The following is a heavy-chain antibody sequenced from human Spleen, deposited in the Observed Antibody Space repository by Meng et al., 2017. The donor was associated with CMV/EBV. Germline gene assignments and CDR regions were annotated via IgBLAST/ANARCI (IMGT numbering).Heavy chain of an antibody. V-gene: IGHV3-33*06. D-gene: IGHD3-3*02. CDR3: AKDHFSLEGYFDY. Sequence: CAASGFTFSASGMHWVRQAPGRGLEWVAVIWYDGTNKYYADSVKGRFTISRDISKNTLYLQMNSLRAEDTAVYYCAKDHFSLEGYFDYWGQGTLVTVSS. CDR2: IWYDGTNK. CDR1: GFTFSASG. J-gene: IGHJ4*02.